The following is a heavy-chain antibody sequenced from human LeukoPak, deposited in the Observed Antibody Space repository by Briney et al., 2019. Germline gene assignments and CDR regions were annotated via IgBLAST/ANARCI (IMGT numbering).Heavy chain of an antibody. CDR2: ISAYNGNT. J-gene: IGHJ5*02. D-gene: IGHD2-15*01. Sequence: ASVKVSSKASGYTFTSYGISWVRQAPGQGLEWMGWISAYNGNTNYAQKLQGRVTMTTDTSTSTAYMELRSLRSDDTAVYYCARDRAHCSGGSCYSPNWFDPWGQGTLVTVSS. V-gene: IGHV1-18*01. CDR1: GYTFTSYG. CDR3: ARDRAHCSGGSCYSPNWFDP.